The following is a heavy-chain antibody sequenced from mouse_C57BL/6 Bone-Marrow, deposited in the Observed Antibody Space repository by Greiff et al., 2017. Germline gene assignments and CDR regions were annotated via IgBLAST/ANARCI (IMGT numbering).Heavy chain of an antibody. Sequence: VQLQQSGPELVKPGASVKISCKASGYSFTGYYMNWVKQSPEKSLEWIGEINPSTGGTTYNQKFKAKATLTVDKSSSTAYMQLKSLTSEDSAVYYCARSGYYGSKTSFAYWGQGTLVTVSA. J-gene: IGHJ3*01. D-gene: IGHD1-1*01. CDR2: INPSTGGT. CDR3: ARSGYYGSKTSFAY. CDR1: GYSFTGYY. V-gene: IGHV1-42*01.